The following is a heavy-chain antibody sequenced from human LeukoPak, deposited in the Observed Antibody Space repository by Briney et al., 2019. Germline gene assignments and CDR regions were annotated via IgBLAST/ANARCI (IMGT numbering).Heavy chain of an antibody. CDR1: GFTFSSYS. Sequence: GRSLRLSCAASGFTFSSYSMNWVRQAPGKGLEWVSSISSSSSYIYYADSVKGRFTISRDNAKNSLYLQMNSLRAEDTAVYYCARVGGITGTTGHFDYWGQGTLVTVSS. V-gene: IGHV3-21*01. CDR2: ISSSSSYI. D-gene: IGHD1-7*01. J-gene: IGHJ4*02. CDR3: ARVGGITGTTGHFDY.